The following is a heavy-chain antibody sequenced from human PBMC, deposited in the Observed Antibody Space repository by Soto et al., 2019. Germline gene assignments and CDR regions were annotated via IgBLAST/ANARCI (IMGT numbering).Heavy chain of an antibody. CDR2: IYYSAST. CDR3: ARDKTSGGSGSYLPLAFDY. Sequence: QTLPLTCTVSGGSISSYYWSCLRQPPWKELEWIGYIYYSASTNYHPSLKRRLNRSVDTSKKKSSPKPSPMTAADTAVYDCARDKTSGGSGSYLPLAFDYGGQGTLVTVS. J-gene: IGHJ4*02. D-gene: IGHD3-10*01. V-gene: IGHV4-59*01. CDR1: GGSISSYY.